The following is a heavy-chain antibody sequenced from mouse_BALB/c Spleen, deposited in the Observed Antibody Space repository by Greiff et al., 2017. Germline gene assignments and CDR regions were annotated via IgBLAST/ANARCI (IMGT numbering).Heavy chain of an antibody. CDR1: GYTFTSYW. V-gene: IGHV1S81*02. CDR2: INPSNGRT. J-gene: IGHJ4*01. D-gene: IGHD2-4*01. Sequence: QVQLQQPGAELVKPGASVKLSCKASGYTFTSYWMHWVKQRPGQGLEWIGEINPSNGRTNYNEKFKSKATLTVDKSSSTAYMQLSSLTSEDSAVYYCASGGITTRAMDYWGQGTSVTVSS. CDR3: ASGGITTRAMDY.